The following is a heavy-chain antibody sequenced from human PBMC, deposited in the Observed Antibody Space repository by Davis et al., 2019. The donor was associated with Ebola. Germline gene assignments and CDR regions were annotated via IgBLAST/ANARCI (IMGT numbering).Heavy chain of an antibody. CDR2: INPHGGDT. CDR1: GYIFTNHF. V-gene: IGHV1-46*03. J-gene: IGHJ3*02. Sequence: AVSVKVSCKASGYIFTNHFIYWVRQAPGQGLELMGRINPHGGDTDYAQKFLGRVTITRDTSTTTVYMDLSSLRSEDTALYYCTTPGGQDSGYDVFDIWGQGTMVTVSS. CDR3: TTPGGQDSGYDVFDI. D-gene: IGHD5-12*01.